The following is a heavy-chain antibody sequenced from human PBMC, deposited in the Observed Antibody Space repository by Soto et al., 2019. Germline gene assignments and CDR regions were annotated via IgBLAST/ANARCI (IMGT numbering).Heavy chain of an antibody. CDR1: GFTFTSSA. J-gene: IGHJ6*02. CDR3: ALSPPLPYYYYVMYF. V-gene: IGHV1-58*01. CDR2: IVVGSGNT. D-gene: IGHD3-16*02. Sequence: SVKVSCKASGFTFTSSAVQWVRQARGQRLEWIGWIVVGSGNTNYAQKFQERVTITRDMSTSTAYMELSSLRSEDTAVYYCALSPPLPYYYYVMYFCGQGSTVTVYS.